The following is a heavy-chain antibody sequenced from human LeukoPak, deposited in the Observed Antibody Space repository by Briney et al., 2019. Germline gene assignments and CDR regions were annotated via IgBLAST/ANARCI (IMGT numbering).Heavy chain of an antibody. V-gene: IGHV1-2*02. CDR2: INPNSGGT. CDR3: ARETSDTAMVMSSY. D-gene: IGHD5-18*01. CDR1: VYTFTGYY. Sequence: ASVKVSFKSSVYTFTGYYMHWVRQAPGQGLEWMGWINPNSGGTTYAPRLPGRVTTTRDTCIRTAYKEMSRLPSDDTAVYYRARETSDTAMVMSSYWGQGTLVTVSS. J-gene: IGHJ4*02.